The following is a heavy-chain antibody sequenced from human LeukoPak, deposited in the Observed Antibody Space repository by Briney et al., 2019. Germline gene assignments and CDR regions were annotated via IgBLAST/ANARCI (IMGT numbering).Heavy chain of an antibody. J-gene: IGHJ6*03. CDR2: ISSSGSTI. CDR1: GFTFSSYE. V-gene: IGHV3-48*03. CDR3: ARVGYYGSGSYYNAPPYYYYYMDV. Sequence: GGSLRLSCAASGFTFSSYEMNWVRQAPGKGLEWVSYISSSGSTIYYADSVKGRFTISRDNAKNSLYLQMNSLRAEDTAVYYCARVGYYGSGSYYNAPPYYYYYMDVWGKGTTVTISS. D-gene: IGHD3-10*01.